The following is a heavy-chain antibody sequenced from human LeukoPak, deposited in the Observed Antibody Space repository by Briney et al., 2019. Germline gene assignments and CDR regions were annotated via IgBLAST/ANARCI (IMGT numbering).Heavy chain of an antibody. Sequence: NTGGSLRLSCAASGFSFDDYGMNWVRQAPGKGLEWVSSISGSSSYIYYADSVKGRFTISRDNAKNSLYLQMNSLRAEDTAVYYCARVKGQQLGSPFDCWGQGTLVTVSS. J-gene: IGHJ4*02. V-gene: IGHV3-21*01. CDR3: ARVKGQQLGSPFDC. CDR2: ISGSSSYI. D-gene: IGHD6-13*01. CDR1: GFSFDDYG.